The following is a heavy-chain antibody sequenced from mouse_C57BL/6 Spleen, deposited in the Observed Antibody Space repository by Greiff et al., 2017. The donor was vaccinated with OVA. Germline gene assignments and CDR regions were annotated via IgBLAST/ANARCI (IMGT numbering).Heavy chain of an antibody. CDR2: IDPSDSYT. CDR3: ARKSPGYFDV. J-gene: IGHJ1*03. V-gene: IGHV1-59*01. Sequence: QVQLKQPGAELVRPGTSVKLSCKASGYTFTSYWMHWVKQRPGQGLEWIGVIDPSDSYTNYNQKFKGKATLTVDTSSSTAYMQLSSLTSEDSAVYYCARKSPGYFDVWGTGTTVTVSS. CDR1: GYTFTSYW.